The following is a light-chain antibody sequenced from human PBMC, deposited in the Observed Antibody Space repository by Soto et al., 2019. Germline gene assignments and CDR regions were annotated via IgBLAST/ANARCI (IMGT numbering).Light chain of an antibody. CDR1: QSISIW. V-gene: IGKV1-5*01. CDR3: QQFNSFPIT. CDR2: DAS. Sequence: DIQMTQSPSTLSASAGDRVTITCRASQSISIWLAWYQQKPGKAPKLLINDASSLESGVPSRFSGSGSGTEFTLTISSLQPDDVATYYCQQFNSFPITFGQGTRLEIK. J-gene: IGKJ5*01.